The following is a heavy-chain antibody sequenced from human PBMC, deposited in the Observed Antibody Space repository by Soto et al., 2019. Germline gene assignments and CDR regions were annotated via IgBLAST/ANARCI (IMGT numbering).Heavy chain of an antibody. CDR3: ARGRRVVVVVAANDATIDY. Sequence: SETLSLTCAVYGGSLSGYYWSWIRQPPGKGLEWIGEINHSGSTNYNPSLKSRVTISVDTSKNQFSLKLSSVTAADTAVYYCARGRRVVVVVAANDATIDYWGQGTLVTVSS. J-gene: IGHJ4*02. CDR2: INHSGST. CDR1: GGSLSGYY. D-gene: IGHD2-15*01. V-gene: IGHV4-34*01.